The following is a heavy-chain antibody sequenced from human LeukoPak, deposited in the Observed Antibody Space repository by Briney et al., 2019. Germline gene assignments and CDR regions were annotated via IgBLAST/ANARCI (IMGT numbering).Heavy chain of an antibody. CDR1: GGTFSSYA. V-gene: IGHV1-69*04. CDR2: IIPILGIA. J-gene: IGHJ4*02. D-gene: IGHD2-15*01. CDR3: ARDFRYCSGGSCYSGPY. Sequence: GASVKVSCKASGGTFSSYAISWVRQAPGQGLEWMGRIIPILGIANYAQKFQGRVTITADKSTSTAYRELSSLRSEDTAVYYCARDFRYCSGGSCYSGPYWGQGTLVTVSS.